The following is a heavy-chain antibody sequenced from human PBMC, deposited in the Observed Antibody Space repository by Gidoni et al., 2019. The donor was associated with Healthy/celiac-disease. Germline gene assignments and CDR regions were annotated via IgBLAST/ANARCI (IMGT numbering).Heavy chain of an antibody. J-gene: IGHJ4*02. CDR2: ISSNGGST. V-gene: IGHV3-64D*08. D-gene: IGHD4-17*01. CDR3: VKDASTTYGDYVYFDY. Sequence: EVQLVESGGGLVQPGGSLRLSCSASGFPFSTNAMHWVRQAPGKGLEYVSAISSNGGSTYYADSVKGRFTISRDNSKNTLYLQMSSLRAEDTAVYYCVKDASTTYGDYVYFDYWGQGTLVTVSS. CDR1: GFPFSTNA.